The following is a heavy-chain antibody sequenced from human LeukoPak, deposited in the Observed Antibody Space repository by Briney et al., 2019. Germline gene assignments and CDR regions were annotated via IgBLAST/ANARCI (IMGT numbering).Heavy chain of an antibody. D-gene: IGHD5-12*01. CDR1: GYTFTSYG. Sequence: ASVKVSCKASGYTFTSYGISWVRQAPGQGLEWMGWISAYNGNTNYAQKLQGRVTMTTDTSTSTAYMELRSLRSDDTAVYYCARGYNSGYDYGYYYYYYGMDVWGQGTTVTVSS. J-gene: IGHJ6*02. CDR2: ISAYNGNT. CDR3: ARGYNSGYDYGYYYYYYGMDV. V-gene: IGHV1-18*01.